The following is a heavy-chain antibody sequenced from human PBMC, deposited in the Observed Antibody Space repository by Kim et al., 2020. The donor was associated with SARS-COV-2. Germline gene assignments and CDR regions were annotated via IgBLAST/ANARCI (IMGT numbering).Heavy chain of an antibody. CDR3: ARHGDTQGYYYYGMDV. V-gene: IGHV5-51*01. Sequence: GESLKISCKGSGYSFTSYWIGWVRQMPGKGLEWMGIIYPGDSDTRYSPSFQGQVTISADKSISTAYLQWSSLKASDTAMYYCARHGDTQGYYYYGMDVWGQGTTVTVSS. CDR2: IYPGDSDT. CDR1: GYSFTSYW. D-gene: IGHD2-21*01. J-gene: IGHJ6*02.